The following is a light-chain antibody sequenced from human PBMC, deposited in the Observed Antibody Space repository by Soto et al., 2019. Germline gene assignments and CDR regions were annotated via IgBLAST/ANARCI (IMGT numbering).Light chain of an antibody. CDR3: QQLNTFPPT. Sequence: IQLTQSPSSLSASVGDRVTITCRASQAISSYLAWYQQEPRKAPKLLIYDGSTLQSGVPSRFSGSGSGTDFTLTISSLQPEDFATYYCQQLNTFPPTFGPGTKVDIK. CDR2: DGS. J-gene: IGKJ3*01. CDR1: QAISSY. V-gene: IGKV1-9*01.